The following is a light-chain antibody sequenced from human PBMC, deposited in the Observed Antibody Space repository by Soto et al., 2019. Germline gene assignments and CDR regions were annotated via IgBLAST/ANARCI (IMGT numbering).Light chain of an antibody. CDR1: SSDIGSYNY. J-gene: IGLJ2*01. CDR3: SSYGASSTL. Sequence: QFALTQPASLSGSPGQSITISCTGTSSDIGSYNYISWYQQHPGKAPKLMIFDVSYRPSGISDRFSGSKSGNTASLTISGLQPEDEADYYCSSYGASSTLFGGGTKVTVL. V-gene: IGLV2-14*03. CDR2: DVS.